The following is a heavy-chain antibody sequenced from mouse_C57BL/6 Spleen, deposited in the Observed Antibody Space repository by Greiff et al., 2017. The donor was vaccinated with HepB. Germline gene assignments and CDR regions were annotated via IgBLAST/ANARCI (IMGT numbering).Heavy chain of an antibody. CDR2: INPNNGGT. CDR3: AELGPWFAY. V-gene: IGHV1-26*01. D-gene: IGHD4-1*01. CDR1: GYTFTDYY. Sequence: VQLQQSGPELVKPGASVKISCKASGYTFTDYYMNWVKQSHGKSLEWIGDINPNNGGTSYNQKFKGKATLTVDKSSSTAYMELRSLTSEDSAVYYCAELGPWFAYWGQGTLVTVSA. J-gene: IGHJ3*01.